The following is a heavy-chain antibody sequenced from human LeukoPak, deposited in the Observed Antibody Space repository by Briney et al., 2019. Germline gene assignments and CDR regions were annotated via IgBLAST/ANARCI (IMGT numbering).Heavy chain of an antibody. CDR3: TRRDTGWNYCDY. CDR1: GDSINGHY. V-gene: IGHV4-59*08. Sequence: SETLSLTCTISGDSINGHYWSWIRQPPGKRLEWIGDIHYKGSTNYNLSLKSRVTISVDTSKNHLSLNLTSVLAADTAIYYCTRRDTGWNYCDYWGQGILVTVSS. J-gene: IGHJ4*02. CDR2: IHYKGST. D-gene: IGHD6-19*01.